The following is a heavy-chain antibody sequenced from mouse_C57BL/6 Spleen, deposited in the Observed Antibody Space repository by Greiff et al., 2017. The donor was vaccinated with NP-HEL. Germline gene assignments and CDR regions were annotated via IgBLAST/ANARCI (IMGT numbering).Heavy chain of an antibody. CDR1: GYTFTSYW. Sequence: VKLQQPGAELVRPGTSVKLSCKASGYTFTSYWMHWVKQRPGQGLEWIGVIDPSDSYTNYNQKFKGKATLTVDTSSSTAYMQLSSLTSEDSAVYYCARGNYEGYWGQGTTLTVSS. D-gene: IGHD2-4*01. V-gene: IGHV1-59*01. CDR3: ARGNYEGY. J-gene: IGHJ2*01. CDR2: IDPSDSYT.